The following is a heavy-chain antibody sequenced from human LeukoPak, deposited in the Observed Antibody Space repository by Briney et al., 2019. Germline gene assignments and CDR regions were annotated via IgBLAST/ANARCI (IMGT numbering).Heavy chain of an antibody. CDR1: FGSISSGGYY. D-gene: IGHD2-2*01. V-gene: IGHV4-31*03. CDR2: SYYSGST. Sequence: SQTLSLTCTVAFGSISSGGYYFSLIRHHPGKVLGGIGYSYYSGSTYYNPSLKSRVTISVDTSKNQFSLKLSSVTAADTAVYYCARSYCSSTSRPPYYSYYMDVWGNGTKVTVSS. CDR3: ARSYCSSTSRPPYYSYYMDV. J-gene: IGHJ6*03.